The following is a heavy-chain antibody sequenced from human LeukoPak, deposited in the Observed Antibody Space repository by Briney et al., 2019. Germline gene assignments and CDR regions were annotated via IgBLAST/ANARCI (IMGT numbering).Heavy chain of an antibody. CDR1: GFTFDDYA. D-gene: IGHD4-17*01. J-gene: IGHJ4*02. Sequence: PGRSLRLSCAASGFTFDDYAMHWVRQAPGKGLEWVSGISWNSGSIGYADSVKGRFTISRDNAKNSLYLQMNSLRAEDTALYYCVKGSVSTVTSGTFDSWGQGALVTVSS. CDR2: ISWNSGSI. CDR3: VKGSVSTVTSGTFDS. V-gene: IGHV3-9*01.